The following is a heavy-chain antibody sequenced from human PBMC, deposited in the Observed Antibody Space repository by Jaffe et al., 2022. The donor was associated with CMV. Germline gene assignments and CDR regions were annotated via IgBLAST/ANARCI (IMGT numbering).Heavy chain of an antibody. Sequence: EVQLVESGGGLVQPGGSLRLSCAASGFTFSSYWMSWVRQAPGKGLEWVANIKQDGSEKYYVDSVKGRFTISRDNAKNSLYLQMNSLRAEDTAVYYCARSSRGGLRAAFDIWGQGTMVTVSS. D-gene: IGHD3-10*01. CDR1: GFTFSSYW. CDR2: IKQDGSEK. CDR3: ARSSRGGLRAAFDI. V-gene: IGHV3-7*03. J-gene: IGHJ3*02.